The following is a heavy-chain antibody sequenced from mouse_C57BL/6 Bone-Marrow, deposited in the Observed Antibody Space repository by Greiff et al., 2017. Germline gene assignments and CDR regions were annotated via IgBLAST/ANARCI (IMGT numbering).Heavy chain of an antibody. CDR1: GFTFSSYA. CDR3: ARDYDYVYYAMDY. V-gene: IGHV5-4*01. CDR2: ISDGGSYT. D-gene: IGHD2-4*01. J-gene: IGHJ4*01. Sequence: EVQGVESGGGLVKPGGSLKLSCAASGFTFSSYAMSWVRQTPEKRLEWVATISDGGSYTYYPDNVKGRFTISRDNAKNNLYLQMSHLKSEDTAMYYCARDYDYVYYAMDYWGQGTSVTVSS.